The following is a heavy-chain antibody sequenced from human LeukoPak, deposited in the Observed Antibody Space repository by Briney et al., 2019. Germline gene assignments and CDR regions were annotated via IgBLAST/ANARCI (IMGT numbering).Heavy chain of an antibody. CDR3: ARDALGGYSYYYYMDV. CDR2: IIPIFGTA. J-gene: IGHJ6*03. V-gene: IGHV1-69*06. D-gene: IGHD5-18*01. CDR1: GGTFSSYA. Sequence: SVKVSCKASGGTFSSYAISWVRQAPGQGLEWMGGIIPIFGTANYAQKFQGRVTITADKSTSTAYMELSSLRSEDTAVYYCARDALGGYSYYYYMDVWGKGTTVTVSS.